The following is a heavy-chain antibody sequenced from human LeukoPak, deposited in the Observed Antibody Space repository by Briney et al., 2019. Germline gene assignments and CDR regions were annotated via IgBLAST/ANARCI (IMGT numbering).Heavy chain of an antibody. CDR2: MNPNSGST. CDR3: ARGRSTGYPYYFEY. J-gene: IGHJ4*02. V-gene: IGHV1-8*03. D-gene: IGHD5-12*01. CDR1: GYTFTSYD. Sequence: ASVKVSCKASGYTFTSYDINWVRQATGQGLEWMGWMNPNSGSTGYTQKFQGRVTITRNTSISTAYMELSGLRSEDTAVYYCARGRSTGYPYYFEYWGQGTLVTVSS.